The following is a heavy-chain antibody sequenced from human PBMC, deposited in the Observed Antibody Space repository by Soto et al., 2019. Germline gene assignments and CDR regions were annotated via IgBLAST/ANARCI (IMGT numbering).Heavy chain of an antibody. V-gene: IGHV4-4*07. CDR3: VRASMPKAHFDD. Sequence: PSETLSLTCTVSGGSIRGYYWSWIRQPAGRGLEWIGRMHTSGSTNYNPSLKSRVTISVDMSKNQISLKLTSVTAADTALYYCVRASMPKAHFDDSGQVTLVTVSS. J-gene: IGHJ4*02. CDR1: GGSIRGYY. D-gene: IGHD2-2*01. CDR2: MHTSGST.